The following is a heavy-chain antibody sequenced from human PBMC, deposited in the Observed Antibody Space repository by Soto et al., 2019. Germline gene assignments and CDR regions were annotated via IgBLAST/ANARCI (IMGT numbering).Heavy chain of an antibody. Sequence: LRLSCAASGFTFSNFAMSWVRQAPGKGLDWVSAISGSGGSTNYADSVKGRFTISRDNSKNTLYLQMNSLRAEDTAVYYCAKDRPRKPNWYFDLWGRGTLVTVSS. CDR3: AKDRPRKPNWYFDL. CDR2: ISGSGGST. V-gene: IGHV3-23*01. J-gene: IGHJ2*01. D-gene: IGHD6-6*01. CDR1: GFTFSNFA.